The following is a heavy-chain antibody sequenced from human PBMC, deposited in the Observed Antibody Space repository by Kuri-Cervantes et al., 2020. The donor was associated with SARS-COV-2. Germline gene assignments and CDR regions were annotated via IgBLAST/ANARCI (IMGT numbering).Heavy chain of an antibody. Sequence: GSLRLSSAVYGGSFSGYYWSWIRQPPRKGLEWIGEINHSGSTNYNPSLKSRVSISVDTSKNQFSLKLSSVTAADTAVYYCAREVDYCSGGSCYVGGRGNYYYYGMDVWGQGTTVTVSS. D-gene: IGHD2-15*01. CDR3: AREVDYCSGGSCYVGGRGNYYYYGMDV. J-gene: IGHJ6*02. V-gene: IGHV4-34*01. CDR1: GGSFSGYY. CDR2: INHSGST.